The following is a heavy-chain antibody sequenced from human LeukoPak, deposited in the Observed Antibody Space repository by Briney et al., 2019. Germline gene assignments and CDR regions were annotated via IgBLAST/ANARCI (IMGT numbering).Heavy chain of an antibody. D-gene: IGHD1-1*01. Sequence: NASETLSLTCAVYGGSFSGYYWSWIRQPPGKGLEWNGEINHSGSTNYNPSLKSRVTISVDTSKNQFSLKLSSVTAADTAVYYCARIGTTGTVYYYYGMDVWGQGTTVTVSS. CDR2: INHSGST. V-gene: IGHV4-34*01. CDR3: ARIGTTGTVYYYYGMDV. J-gene: IGHJ6*02. CDR1: GGSFSGYY.